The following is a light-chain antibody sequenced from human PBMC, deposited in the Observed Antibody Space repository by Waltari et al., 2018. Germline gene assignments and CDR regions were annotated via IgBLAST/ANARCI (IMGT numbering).Light chain of an antibody. Sequence: DTESTQSPATLSASVRQRVTITCRASQSIGSWLAWYQQKPGKAPKLLIYKASSLESGVPSRFSGSGSGTEFTLTISSLQPDDFATYYCQQYNSYRTFGQGTKVEIE. V-gene: IGKV1-5*03. CDR3: QQYNSYRT. J-gene: IGKJ1*01. CDR1: QSIGSW. CDR2: KAS.